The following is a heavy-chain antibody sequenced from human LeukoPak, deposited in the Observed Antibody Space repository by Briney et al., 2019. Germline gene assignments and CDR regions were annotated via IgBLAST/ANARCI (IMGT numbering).Heavy chain of an antibody. CDR2: ISAYNGNT. CDR1: GYTFTSYG. CDR3: AREWSERQQLGTWYFDL. D-gene: IGHD6-13*01. V-gene: IGHV1-18*01. J-gene: IGHJ2*01. Sequence: GASVKVSCKASGYTFTSYGISWVRQAPGQGLEWMGWISAYNGNTNYAQKLQGRVTMTRDMSTSTVYMELSSLRSEDTAVYYCAREWSERQQLGTWYFDLWGRGTLVTVSS.